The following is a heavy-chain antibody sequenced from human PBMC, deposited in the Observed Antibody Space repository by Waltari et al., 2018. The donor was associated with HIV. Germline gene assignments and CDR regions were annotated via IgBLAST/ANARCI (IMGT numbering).Heavy chain of an antibody. D-gene: IGHD4-17*01. CDR2: TYYTSKWNY. CDR3: ARQRDYKLTY. CDR1: ADRLPDGNVH. Sequence: VQLRQSGSGLLKPSQTLSLTCAISADRLPDGNVHWHWIRLSPSRGLEWLGRTYYTSKWNYDYAISLKSRMTMNADTSRNQVSLQVSAVTPEDTAVYFCARQRDYKLTYWGQGILVTVSS. V-gene: IGHV6-1*02. J-gene: IGHJ4*02.